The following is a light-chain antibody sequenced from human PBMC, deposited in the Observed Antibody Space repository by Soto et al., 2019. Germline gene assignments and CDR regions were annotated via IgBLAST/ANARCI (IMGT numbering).Light chain of an antibody. CDR3: QQYNSYSWT. Sequence: DIQMTQSPSTLSASVGDSVTIPCRASQSINNWLAWYQQKPGKAPKLLIYDASSLGSGVPSRFSGSGSGTEFTLTISSVQPDDFATYYCQQYNSYSWTFGQGTKVDIK. J-gene: IGKJ1*01. V-gene: IGKV1-5*01. CDR2: DAS. CDR1: QSINNW.